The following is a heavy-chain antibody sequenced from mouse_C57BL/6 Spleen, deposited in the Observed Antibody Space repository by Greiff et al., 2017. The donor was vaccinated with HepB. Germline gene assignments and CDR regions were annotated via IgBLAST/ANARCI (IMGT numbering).Heavy chain of an antibody. CDR2: ISYDGSN. J-gene: IGHJ4*01. Sequence: EVQLQQSGPGLVKPSQSLSLTCSVTGYSITSGYYWNWIRQFPGNKLEWMGYISYDGSNNYNPSLKNRISITRDTSKNQFFLKLNSVTTEDTATYYCARENYGHYYAMDYWGQGTSVTVSS. D-gene: IGHD1-2*01. CDR3: ARENYGHYYAMDY. CDR1: GYSITSGYY. V-gene: IGHV3-6*01.